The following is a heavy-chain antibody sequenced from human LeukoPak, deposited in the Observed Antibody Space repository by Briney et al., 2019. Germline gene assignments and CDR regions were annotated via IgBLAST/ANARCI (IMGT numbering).Heavy chain of an antibody. CDR3: ARDWYDSSGYYYYGMDV. Sequence: SETLSLTCTVSGGSISSYYWSWIRQPPGKGLEWIGYIYYSGSTYYNPSLKSRVTISVDRSKNQFSLKLSSVTAADTAVYYCARDWYDSSGYYYYGMDVWGQGTTVTVSS. V-gene: IGHV4-59*12. D-gene: IGHD3-22*01. CDR1: GGSISSYY. J-gene: IGHJ6*02. CDR2: IYYSGST.